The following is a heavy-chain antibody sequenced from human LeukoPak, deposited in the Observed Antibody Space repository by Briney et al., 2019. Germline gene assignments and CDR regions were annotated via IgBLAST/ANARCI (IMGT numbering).Heavy chain of an antibody. J-gene: IGHJ4*02. D-gene: IGHD4-4*01. CDR3: ARCGTWATVTDPFGW. Sequence: TGGSLRLSCAASGFTFSSYWMSWVRQAPGKGREWVANIKQDGSEKFYVDSVKGRFTISRDNAKNSLYLQMNSLRAEDTAVYYCARCGTWATVTDPFGWWGQGTLVTVSS. CDR2: IKQDGSEK. V-gene: IGHV3-7*01. CDR1: GFTFSSYW.